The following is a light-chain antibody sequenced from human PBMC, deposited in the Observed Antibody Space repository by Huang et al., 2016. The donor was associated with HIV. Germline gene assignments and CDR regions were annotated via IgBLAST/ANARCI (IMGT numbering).Light chain of an antibody. CDR3: QQYSMFPYT. CDR1: QDINTY. V-gene: IGKV1D-8*01. Sequence: VIWMTQSPSLLAASTGDSFTITCRLIQDINTYLAGYQQKPGRAPTLIVHCASTLRNGVSSRFSATGSRTDFTLTINCLQSEDFATYYCQQYSMFPYTFGPGTKLELK. J-gene: IGKJ2*01. CDR2: CAS.